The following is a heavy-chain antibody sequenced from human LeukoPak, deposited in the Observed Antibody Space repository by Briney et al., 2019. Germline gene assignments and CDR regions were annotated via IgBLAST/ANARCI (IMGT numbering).Heavy chain of an antibody. J-gene: IGHJ3*01. D-gene: IGHD3-22*01. Sequence: GGSLRLSCAASGFTFSSYAMSWVRQAPGKGLEWVSSVSGGGGSPYYADSVKGRFTISRDNSKNTLFLQMDSLRGDDTAAYYCAKLVVVNGAVDFWGQGTLVSVSS. V-gene: IGHV3-23*01. CDR1: GFTFSSYA. CDR2: VSGGGGSP. CDR3: AKLVVVNGAVDF.